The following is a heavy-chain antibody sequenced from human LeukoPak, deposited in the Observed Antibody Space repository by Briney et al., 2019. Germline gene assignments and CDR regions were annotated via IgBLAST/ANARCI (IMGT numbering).Heavy chain of an antibody. CDR2: ISYDGSNK. J-gene: IGHJ4*02. Sequence: GGSLRLSCAASGFTFSAYGMHWVRQAPGKGLEWVAIISYDGSNKYYPDSVKGRFTISRDDSKNTLYLQMNSLRTEDTAVYYCAKEVEAFDYWGQGTLVTVSS. CDR3: AKEVEAFDY. V-gene: IGHV3-30*18. CDR1: GFTFSAYG.